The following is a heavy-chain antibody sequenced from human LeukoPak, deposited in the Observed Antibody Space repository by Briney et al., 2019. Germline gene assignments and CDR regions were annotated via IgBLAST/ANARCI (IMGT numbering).Heavy chain of an antibody. CDR2: IYTSGST. D-gene: IGHD6-13*01. V-gene: IGHV4-4*09. CDR3: ARHSSSWGYYYYYMDV. Sequence: SETLSLTCTVSGGSISSYYWSWIRQPPGKRLEWIGYIYTSGSTNYNPSLKSRVTISVDTSKNQFSLKLSSVTAADTAVYYCARHSSSWGYYYYYMDVWGKGTTVTVSS. J-gene: IGHJ6*03. CDR1: GGSISSYY.